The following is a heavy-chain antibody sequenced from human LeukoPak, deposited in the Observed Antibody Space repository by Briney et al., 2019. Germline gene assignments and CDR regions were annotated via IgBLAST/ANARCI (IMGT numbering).Heavy chain of an antibody. CDR3: VRDRSGSWDFDY. CDR1: GFTFNAYE. Sequence: PPGGSLRLSCAASGFTFNAYEMNWVRQAPGKGLEWVSFFSSSGITIYYADSVKGRFTISRNNTANSLYLEMTNLRAGDTAVYYCVRDRSGSWDFDYWGQGTLVTVSS. CDR2: FSSSGITI. V-gene: IGHV3-48*03. D-gene: IGHD3-10*01. J-gene: IGHJ4*02.